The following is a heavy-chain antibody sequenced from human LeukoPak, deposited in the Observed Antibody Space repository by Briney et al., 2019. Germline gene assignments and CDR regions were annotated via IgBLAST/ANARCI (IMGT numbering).Heavy chain of an antibody. CDR2: IAYDGSRA. Sequence: GGSLRLSCAGPGFTFVGYGMHWFRQTPGKGLEWVAVIAYDGSRAFYADSVKGRFTISRDNSKNTMSVQMDDLRAEDTAVYYCTRYNNDHFDYWGQGTLVTVSS. CDR3: TRYNNDHFDY. V-gene: IGHV3-33*01. J-gene: IGHJ4*02. CDR1: GFTFVGYG. D-gene: IGHD1-14*01.